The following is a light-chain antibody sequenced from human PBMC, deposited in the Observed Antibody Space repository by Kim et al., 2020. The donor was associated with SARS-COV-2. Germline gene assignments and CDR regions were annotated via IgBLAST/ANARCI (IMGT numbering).Light chain of an antibody. V-gene: IGLV3-19*01. Sequence: SSELTQDPAVSVALGQTIRITCQGDSLRNYYANWYQQIPGQAPVLVIYGKNKRPSGIPDRFSGSNLGNTASLTITGTQAEDEADYYCCSRDTSGVIFGGGTQLTVL. CDR1: SLRNYY. CDR3: CSRDTSGVI. J-gene: IGLJ2*01. CDR2: GKN.